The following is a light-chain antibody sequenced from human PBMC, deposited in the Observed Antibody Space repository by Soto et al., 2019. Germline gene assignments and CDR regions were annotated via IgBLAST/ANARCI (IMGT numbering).Light chain of an antibody. Sequence: EIVLTQSPATLSLSPGERATLSCRASQSVSSYLAWYQQRRGQAPRLLIYDASNRATGIPARFSGSGSGTDFTLTISSLDPEDFAVYYCQQRSNWPPGITFCQGTRLEIK. CDR3: QQRSNWPPGIT. V-gene: IGKV3-11*01. CDR1: QSVSSY. J-gene: IGKJ5*01. CDR2: DAS.